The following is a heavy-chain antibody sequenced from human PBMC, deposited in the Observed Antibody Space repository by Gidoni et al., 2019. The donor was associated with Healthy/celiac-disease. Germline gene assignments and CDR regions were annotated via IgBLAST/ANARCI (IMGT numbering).Heavy chain of an antibody. V-gene: IGHV4-34*01. Sequence: QVQLQQWGAGLLKPSETLSLTCAVYGGSFSGYYWSWIRQPPGKGLEWIGEINHSGSTNYNPSLKSRVTISVDTSKNQFSLKLSSVTAADTAVYYCARRRSYSSGWRVNWFDPWGQGTLVTVSS. CDR2: INHSGST. CDR1: GGSFSGYY. D-gene: IGHD6-19*01. CDR3: ARRRSYSSGWRVNWFDP. J-gene: IGHJ5*02.